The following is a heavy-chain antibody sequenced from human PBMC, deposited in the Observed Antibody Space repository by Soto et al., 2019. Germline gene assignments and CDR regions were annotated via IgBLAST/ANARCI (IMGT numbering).Heavy chain of an antibody. CDR2: IYYSGST. CDR1: GGSISSSSYY. J-gene: IGHJ4*02. Sequence: QLQLQESGPGLVKPSETLSLTCTVSGGSISSSSYYWGWIRQPPGKGLEWIGSIYYSGSTYYNPSLKSRVTISVDTSKNQCSLKLSSVTAADTAVYYCARQPYSSSWYYFDYWGQGTLVTVSS. V-gene: IGHV4-39*01. CDR3: ARQPYSSSWYYFDY. D-gene: IGHD6-13*01.